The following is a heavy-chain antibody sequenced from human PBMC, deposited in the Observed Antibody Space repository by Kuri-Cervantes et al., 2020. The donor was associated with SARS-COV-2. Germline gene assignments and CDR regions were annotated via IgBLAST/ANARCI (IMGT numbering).Heavy chain of an antibody. D-gene: IGHD3-22*01. CDR2: ISYDGSNK. J-gene: IGHJ4*02. CDR3: ARDRDDSSGYYYFDY. Sequence: GESLKISCAASGFTFSSYAMHWVRQAPGKGLEWMAVISYDGSNKYYADSVKGRFTISRDNSKNTLYLQMNSLRAEDTAVYYCARDRDDSSGYYYFDYWGQGTLVPSPQ. CDR1: GFTFSSYA. V-gene: IGHV3-30*04.